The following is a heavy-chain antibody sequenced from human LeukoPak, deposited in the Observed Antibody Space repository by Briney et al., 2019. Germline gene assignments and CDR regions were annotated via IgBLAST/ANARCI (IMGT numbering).Heavy chain of an antibody. CDR3: TTDHDYGDYAPQVA. V-gene: IGHV3-15*01. J-gene: IGHJ5*02. CDR1: GFIFSNAW. D-gene: IGHD4-17*01. CDR2: IKSKTDGETV. Sequence: GGSLRLSCVVSGFIFSNAWLTWVRQAPGKGLEWVGRIKSKTDGETVDYAAPVKGRFTISRDDSKNTLYLQMNSLKTEDTAVYYCTTDHDYGDYAPQVAWGQGTLVTVSS.